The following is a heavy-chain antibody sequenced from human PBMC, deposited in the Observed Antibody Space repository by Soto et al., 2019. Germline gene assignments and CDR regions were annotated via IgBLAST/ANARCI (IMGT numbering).Heavy chain of an antibody. Sequence: PSETLSLTCAVSGGSISSSNWWSWVRQPPGKGLEWIGEIYHSGSTNHNPSLKSRVTISVDKSKNQFSLKLSSVTAADTAVYYCARDPAAAVLAGYYGMDVWGQGTTVTVSS. CDR2: IYHSGST. J-gene: IGHJ6*02. CDR3: ARDPAAAVLAGYYGMDV. CDR1: GGSISSSNW. V-gene: IGHV4-4*02. D-gene: IGHD6-13*01.